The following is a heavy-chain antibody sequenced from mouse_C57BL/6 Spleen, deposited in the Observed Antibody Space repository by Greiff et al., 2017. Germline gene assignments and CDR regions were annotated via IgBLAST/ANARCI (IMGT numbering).Heavy chain of an antibody. CDR3: AREGFYAMDY. V-gene: IGHV5-16*01. CDR1: GFTFSDSY. J-gene: IGHJ4*01. Sequence: VQLKESERGLVQPGSSMNLSCTASGFTFSDSYMAWVRQVPEKGLEWVANINFDGSSTYYLDSLKSRFIISRDNAKNILFLQMSSLKSEDTATDDCAREGFYAMDYWGQGTSVTVSS. CDR2: INFDGSST.